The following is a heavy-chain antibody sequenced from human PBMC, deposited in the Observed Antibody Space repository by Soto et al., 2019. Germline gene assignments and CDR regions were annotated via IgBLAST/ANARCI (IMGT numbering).Heavy chain of an antibody. V-gene: IGHV4-38-2*01. CDR1: GYSISSGYY. CDR3: ARALYCSGGSCSPLRGMDV. D-gene: IGHD2-15*01. Sequence: SETLSLTCAVSGYSISSGYYWGWIRQPPGKGLEWIGTIYHSGSTYYNPYLKSRVTISVDTSKNQFSLKLISVTAADSAVYYCARALYCSGGSCSPLRGMDVWGHATTVTVSS. CDR2: IYHSGST. J-gene: IGHJ6*02.